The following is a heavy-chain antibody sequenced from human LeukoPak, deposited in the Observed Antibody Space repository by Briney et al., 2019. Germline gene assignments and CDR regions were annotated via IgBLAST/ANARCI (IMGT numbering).Heavy chain of an antibody. J-gene: IGHJ3*02. D-gene: IGHD2-15*01. CDR2: IYYSGST. CDR1: GGSISSSSYY. Sequence: SETLSLTCTVSGGSISSSSYYWGWIRQPPGKGLEWIGSIYYSGSTYYNPSLKSRVTISVDTSKNQFSLKLSSVTAADTAVYYCARRCSGGSCYDAFDIWGQGTMVTVSS. CDR3: ARRCSGGSCYDAFDI. V-gene: IGHV4-39*01.